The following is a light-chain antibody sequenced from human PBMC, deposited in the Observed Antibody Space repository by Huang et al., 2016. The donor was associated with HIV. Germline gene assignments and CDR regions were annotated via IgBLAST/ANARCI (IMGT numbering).Light chain of an antibody. V-gene: IGKV1-39*01. CDR1: QNIVIY. Sequence: DIQMTQSPSSLSASLGDRVTITCRASQNIVIYLNWYQHKPGKAPKLLIYGASSLQSGVPSRFSGSESGTDFTLTISSLQPEDFATYYCQQNYNLLTFGGGTKVEIK. CDR3: QQNYNLLT. J-gene: IGKJ4*01. CDR2: GAS.